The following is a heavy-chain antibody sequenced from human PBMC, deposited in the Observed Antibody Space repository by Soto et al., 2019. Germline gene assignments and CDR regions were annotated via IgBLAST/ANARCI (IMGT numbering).Heavy chain of an antibody. CDR1: GYTFTSYG. J-gene: IGHJ5*02. V-gene: IGHV1-18*01. D-gene: IGHD3-22*01. Sequence: ASVKVSCKASGYTFTSYGISWVRQAPGQGLEWMGWISAYNGNTNYAQKLQGRVTMTTDTSTSTAYMELRSLRSDDTAVYYCARDSNAYYYYSSCYDPWGQGTLVTVSS. CDR2: ISAYNGNT. CDR3: ARDSNAYYYYSSCYDP.